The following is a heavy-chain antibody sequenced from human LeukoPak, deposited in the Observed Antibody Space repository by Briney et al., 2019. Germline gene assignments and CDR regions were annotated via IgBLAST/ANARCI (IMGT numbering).Heavy chain of an antibody. CDR1: GFTFSTYT. D-gene: IGHD2-8*01. CDR2: ISGFADST. V-gene: IGHV3-23*01. J-gene: IGHJ4*02. Sequence: GGSLRLSCATSGFTFSTYTMNWVRQAPGKGLEWVSSISGFADSTSYADSVTGRFTISRDNSKNTLYLQMTSLRAEDTAVYYCAKRACTNGICYIHFDYWGQGALVTVSS. CDR3: AKRACTNGICYIHFDY.